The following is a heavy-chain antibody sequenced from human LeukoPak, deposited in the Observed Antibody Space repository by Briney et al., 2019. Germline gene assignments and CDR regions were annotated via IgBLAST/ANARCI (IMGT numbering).Heavy chain of an antibody. J-gene: IGHJ6*02. CDR2: ISSSSSTI. CDR3: ARDYDSSGYQFPGNYYYYGMDV. Sequence: GGSLRLSCAASGFTFSSYSMNWVRQAPGKGLEWVSYISSSSSTIYYADSVKGRFTISRDNAKNSLYLRMNSLRAEDTAVYYCARDYDSSGYQFPGNYYYYGMDVWGQGTTVTVSS. D-gene: IGHD3-22*01. V-gene: IGHV3-48*01. CDR1: GFTFSSYS.